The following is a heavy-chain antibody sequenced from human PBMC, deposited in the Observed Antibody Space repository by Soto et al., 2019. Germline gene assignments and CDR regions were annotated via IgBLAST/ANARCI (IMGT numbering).Heavy chain of an antibody. CDR1: GFTFTSYS. CDR2: ISRSGSYI. CDR3: ARFPYSDFWSGSDAFDI. Sequence: GGSLRLSCAASGFTFTSYSMSWVRQAPGKGLEWVSSISRSGSYIYHADSLKDRFTISRDNTKNSLYLQVNSLRAEDTAVYYCARFPYSDFWSGSDAFDIWGQGTVVTVSS. D-gene: IGHD3-3*01. V-gene: IGHV3-21*01. J-gene: IGHJ3*02.